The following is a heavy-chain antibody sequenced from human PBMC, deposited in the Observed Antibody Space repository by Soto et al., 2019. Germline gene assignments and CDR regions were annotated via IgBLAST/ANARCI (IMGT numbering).Heavy chain of an antibody. Sequence: SVKVSCKASGGTFSSYAISWVRQAPGQGLEWMGGIIPIFGTANYAQKFQGRVTITADESTSTAYMELSSLRSEDTAVYYCARDFYDSSGYASGPYYYYGMDVWGPGTTVNVSS. CDR1: GGTFSSYA. D-gene: IGHD3-22*01. CDR2: IIPIFGTA. V-gene: IGHV1-69*13. CDR3: ARDFYDSSGYASGPYYYYGMDV. J-gene: IGHJ6*01.